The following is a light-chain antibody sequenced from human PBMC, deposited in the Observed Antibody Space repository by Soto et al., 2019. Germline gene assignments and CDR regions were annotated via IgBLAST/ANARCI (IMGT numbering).Light chain of an antibody. J-gene: IGKJ3*01. CDR1: QSVGSK. CDR2: GAS. V-gene: IGKV3-11*01. Sequence: EIVLTQSPATLSLSPGERATLSCRASQSVGSKLAWYQQKPGQAPRLLIYGASTRATGIPARFSGSGSGTEFTLTISSLEPEDFAVYYCQQRSNWPGFTFGPGTKVDIK. CDR3: QQRSNWPGFT.